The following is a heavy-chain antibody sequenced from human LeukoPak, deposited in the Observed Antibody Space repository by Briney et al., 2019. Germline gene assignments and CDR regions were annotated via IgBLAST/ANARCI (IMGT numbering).Heavy chain of an antibody. J-gene: IGHJ4*02. CDR3: ARDLRYSSVPYFDY. D-gene: IGHD6-19*01. V-gene: IGHV1-69*05. CDR2: IIPIFGTA. Sequence: GSSVKVSCKASGGTFSSYAIIWVRQAPGQGLEWMGRIIPIFGTANYAQKFQGRVTITTDESTSTAYMELSSLRSEDTAVYYCARDLRYSSVPYFDYWGQGTLVTVSS. CDR1: GGTFSSYA.